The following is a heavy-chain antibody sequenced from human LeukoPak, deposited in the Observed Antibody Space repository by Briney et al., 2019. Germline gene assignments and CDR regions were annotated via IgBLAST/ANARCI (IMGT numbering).Heavy chain of an antibody. Sequence: GRSLRLSCVTSGLTFRTYGMHWVRQAPGKGLEWVAVIWYDGSNKRYGDSVKGRFTISRDNSKNTLYLQMDSLRVEDTAVYYCARAQGYPGYFDCGGQGTLVTVSS. J-gene: IGHJ4*02. CDR1: GLTFRTYG. CDR3: ARAQGYPGYFDC. D-gene: IGHD5-12*01. V-gene: IGHV3-33*01. CDR2: IWYDGSNK.